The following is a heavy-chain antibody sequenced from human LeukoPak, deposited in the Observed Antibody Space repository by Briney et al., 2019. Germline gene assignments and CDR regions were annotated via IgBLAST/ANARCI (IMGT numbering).Heavy chain of an antibody. V-gene: IGHV4-39*07. J-gene: IGHJ4*02. D-gene: IGHD3-22*01. CDR2: IYYSGST. Sequence: SETLSLTCTVSGGSISSSSYYWGWIRQPPGKGLEWIGSIYYSGSTYYNPSLKSRVTISVDTSKNQFSLKLSSVTAADTAVYYCARLGPYDSSGYFDYWGQGTLVTVSS. CDR1: GGSISSSSYY. CDR3: ARLGPYDSSGYFDY.